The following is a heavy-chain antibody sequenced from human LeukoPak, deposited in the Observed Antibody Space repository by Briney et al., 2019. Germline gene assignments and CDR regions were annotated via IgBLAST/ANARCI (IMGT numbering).Heavy chain of an antibody. V-gene: IGHV3-53*01. Sequence: GGSLRLSCAASGFTVSSNYMSWVRQAPGKGLEWVSVIYSGGSTYYADSVKGRFTISRDNSKNTLYLQMNSLRAEDTAVYYCARGRYSYGNDAFDIWGQGTMVTVSS. J-gene: IGHJ3*02. D-gene: IGHD5-18*01. CDR2: IYSGGST. CDR3: ARGRYSYGNDAFDI. CDR1: GFTVSSNY.